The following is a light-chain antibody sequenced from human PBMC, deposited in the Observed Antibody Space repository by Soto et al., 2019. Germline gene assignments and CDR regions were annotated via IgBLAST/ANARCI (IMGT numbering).Light chain of an antibody. Sequence: QSVLTQPASVSGSPGQSITISCTGTSSDVGGYNYLSWYQQHPGQAPRVMIYEVSNRHSGVSNRFSGSKSGNTASLTISGLQAEDEADYFCSLYTTSGTPVFGGGTQLTVL. J-gene: IGLJ3*02. CDR3: SLYTTSGTPV. CDR2: EVS. CDR1: SSDVGGYNY. V-gene: IGLV2-14*01.